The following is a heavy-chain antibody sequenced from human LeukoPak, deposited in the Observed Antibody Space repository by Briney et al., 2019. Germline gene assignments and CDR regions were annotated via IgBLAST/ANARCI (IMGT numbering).Heavy chain of an antibody. CDR1: GGSISRSNW. D-gene: IGHD6-13*01. J-gene: IGHJ3*02. V-gene: IGHV4-4*02. CDR3: ARHSRNSAAYAFDM. Sequence: SGTLSLTCAVSGGSISRSNWWGWVRQPPGKGLEWIGEIYHSGSSKYNPSLKNRVTISVDKSKNQFSLRLNSVTATDTAVYYCARHSRNSAAYAFDMWGQGTMVTVSS. CDR2: IYHSGSS.